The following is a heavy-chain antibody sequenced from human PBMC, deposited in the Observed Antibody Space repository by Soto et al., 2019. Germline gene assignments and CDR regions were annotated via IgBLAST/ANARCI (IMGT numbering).Heavy chain of an antibody. Sequence: QVQLVESGGGVVQPGRSLRLSCAASGFTFSSYAMHWVSQAPGKGLEWVAVISYDGSNKYYADSVKGRFTISRDNSKNTLYLQMNSLRAEDTAVYYCARDGVGNYYYGMDVWGQGTTVTVSS. V-gene: IGHV3-30-3*01. CDR3: ARDGVGNYYYGMDV. CDR2: ISYDGSNK. CDR1: GFTFSSYA. J-gene: IGHJ6*02. D-gene: IGHD7-27*01.